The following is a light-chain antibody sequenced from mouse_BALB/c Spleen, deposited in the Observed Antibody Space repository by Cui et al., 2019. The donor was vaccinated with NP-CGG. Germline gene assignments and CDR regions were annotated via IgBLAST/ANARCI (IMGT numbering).Light chain of an antibody. V-gene: IGLV1*01. CDR3: ALWYSNHWV. CDR2: GTN. J-gene: IGLJ1*01. Sequence: QAVLTQESALTTSPGETVTLTCRSSTGAVTTSNYANGVQEKPDHLFTGLIGGTNNRAPGVPARFSGSLIGDKAALTITGAQTEDEAIYFCALWYSNHWVFGGGTKLTVL. CDR1: TGAVTTSNY.